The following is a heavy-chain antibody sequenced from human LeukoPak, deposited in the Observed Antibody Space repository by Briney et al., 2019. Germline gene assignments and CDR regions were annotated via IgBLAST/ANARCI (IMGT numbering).Heavy chain of an antibody. CDR2: INHSGSV. CDR1: DGSFSGYY. D-gene: IGHD3-10*01. J-gene: IGHJ4*02. V-gene: IGHV4-34*01. CDR3: ARHSITSFDY. Sequence: SETLSLTCAVYDGSFSGYYCSWIRQPPGKGLQWIGEINHSGSVNYNPSLKSRVTILLDTSKNQFSLNLSSVTAADTAVYYCARHSITSFDYWGQGTLVTVSS.